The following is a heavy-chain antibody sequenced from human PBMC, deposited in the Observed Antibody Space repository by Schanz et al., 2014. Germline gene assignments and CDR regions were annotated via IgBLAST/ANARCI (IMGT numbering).Heavy chain of an antibody. D-gene: IGHD3-10*02. Sequence: EVHLEESGGGLVQPGGSQRLSCAVSGFTFSNCDMTWVHQAPGKGLEWVAIIDGRGITTFYADSVKGRFTISRDNAKNTVYLQMNSLRDDDTAVYYCAKRFHCSGSHPFDYWGQGTLVTVSS. CDR3: AKRFHCSGSHPFDY. CDR1: GFTFSNCD. V-gene: IGHV3-23*04. CDR2: IDGRGITT. J-gene: IGHJ4*02.